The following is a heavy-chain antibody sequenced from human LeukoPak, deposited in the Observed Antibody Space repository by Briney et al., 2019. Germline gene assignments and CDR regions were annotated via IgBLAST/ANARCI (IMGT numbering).Heavy chain of an antibody. CDR3: ARGIVPAFKY. J-gene: IGHJ4*02. CDR2: MNPNSGNT. D-gene: IGHD2-2*01. Sequence: KWMGWMNPNSGNTGYAQKFQGRVTMTRNTSISTAYMELSSLRSEDTAVYYCARGIVPAFKYWGQGTLVTVSS. V-gene: IGHV1-8*01.